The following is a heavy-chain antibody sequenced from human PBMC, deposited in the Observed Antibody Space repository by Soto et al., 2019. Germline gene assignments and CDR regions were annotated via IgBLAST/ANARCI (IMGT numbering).Heavy chain of an antibody. D-gene: IGHD3-3*01. Sequence: SETLSLTCAVYGGSFSGYYWSWIRQPPGKGLEWIGEINHSGSTNYNPSLKSRVTISVDTSKNQFSLKLSSVTAADTAVYYCARVTYYDFWSGYYGYYYYMDVWGKGTTVTVSS. CDR1: GGSFSGYY. CDR2: INHSGST. J-gene: IGHJ6*03. V-gene: IGHV4-34*01. CDR3: ARVTYYDFWSGYYGYYYYMDV.